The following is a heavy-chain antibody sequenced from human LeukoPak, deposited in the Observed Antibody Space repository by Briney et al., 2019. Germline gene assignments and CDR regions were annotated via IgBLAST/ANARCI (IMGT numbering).Heavy chain of an antibody. CDR3: VRIPNTAPPPNWFDP. V-gene: IGHV5-51*01. J-gene: IGHJ5*02. CDR1: GFIFTNYW. Sequence: GESLKISCKGSGFIFTNYWINWVRQMPGKGLVWMGVIYPGNSDVRYNPSFQGQVTISADKSISAAYLQWSSLKTSDTAMYYCVRIPNTAPPPNWFDPWGQGTLVTVSS. CDR2: IYPGNSDV. D-gene: IGHD2-15*01.